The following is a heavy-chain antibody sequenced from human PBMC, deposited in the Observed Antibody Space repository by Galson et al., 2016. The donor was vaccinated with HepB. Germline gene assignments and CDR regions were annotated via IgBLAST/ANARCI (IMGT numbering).Heavy chain of an antibody. V-gene: IGHV3-53*01. Sequence: SLRLSCAASGFTVSSNYMSWVRQAPGKGLEWVSVIYIGGSTYYADSAKGRFTISRDNSKNTVYLQMNSLRAEDTAVYYCARDVRFPGSAPYMDVWGKGTTVTVSS. CDR3: ARDVRFPGSAPYMDV. J-gene: IGHJ6*03. CDR2: IYIGGST. CDR1: GFTVSSNY. D-gene: IGHD2-21*01.